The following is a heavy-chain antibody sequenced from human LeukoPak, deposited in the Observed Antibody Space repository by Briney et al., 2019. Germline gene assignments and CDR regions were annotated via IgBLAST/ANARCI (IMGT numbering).Heavy chain of an antibody. CDR1: GFTFSNSW. D-gene: IGHD3-16*01. V-gene: IGHV3-23*01. J-gene: IGHJ6*03. CDR3: AKWGPRYYYYMDV. CDR2: ISGSGGST. Sequence: GGSLRLSCAASGFTFSNSWMSWVRQAPGKGLEWVSAISGSGGSTYYADSVKGRFTISRDNSKNTLYLQMNSLRAEDTAVYYCAKWGPRYYYYMDVWGKGTTVTISS.